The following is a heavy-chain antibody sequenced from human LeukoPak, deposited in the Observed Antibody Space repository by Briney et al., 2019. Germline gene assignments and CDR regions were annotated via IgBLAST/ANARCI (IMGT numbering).Heavy chain of an antibody. CDR3: ARDPGSCSGGSCSFYWYFDL. J-gene: IGHJ2*01. D-gene: IGHD2-15*01. Sequence: SETLSLTCSVSGVSISSSDWSWIRQPPGKGLEWIGYISYRGTTKYNPSLKSRVTISVDTSKNQVSLNLSSVTAADTAVYYCARDPGSCSGGSCSFYWYFDLWGRGTLVTVSS. CDR1: GVSISSSD. V-gene: IGHV4-59*01. CDR2: ISYRGTT.